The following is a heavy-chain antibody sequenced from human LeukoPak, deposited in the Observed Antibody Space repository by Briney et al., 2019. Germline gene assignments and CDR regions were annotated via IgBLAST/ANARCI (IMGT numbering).Heavy chain of an antibody. J-gene: IGHJ4*02. V-gene: IGHV4-34*01. Sequence: SETLSLTCAVYGGSFRGYYWSWIRQPPGKGLEWIGEINHSGSTNYNPSLKSRVTISVDTSKNQFSLKLSSVTAADTAVYYCARGAPHDYWGQGTLVTVSS. CDR3: ARGAPHDY. CDR2: INHSGST. CDR1: GGSFRGYY.